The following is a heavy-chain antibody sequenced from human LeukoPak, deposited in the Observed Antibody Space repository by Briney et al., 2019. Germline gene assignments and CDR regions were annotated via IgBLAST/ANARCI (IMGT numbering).Heavy chain of an antibody. CDR3: ARGKLELQSYYYYYMDV. CDR2: MNPNSGNT. Sequence: ASVKVSCKASGYTFTSYDINWVRQATGQGLEWMGWMNPNSGNTGYAQKFQGRVTMTRNTSISTAYMELSSLRSEDTAVYYCARGKLELQSYYYYYMDVWGKGTTVTVSS. J-gene: IGHJ6*03. CDR1: GYTFTSYD. V-gene: IGHV1-8*01. D-gene: IGHD1-7*01.